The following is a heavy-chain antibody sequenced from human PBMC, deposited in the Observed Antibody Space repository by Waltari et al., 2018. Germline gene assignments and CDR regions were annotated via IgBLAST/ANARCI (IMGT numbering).Heavy chain of an antibody. J-gene: IGHJ4*02. CDR1: GGSISSHY. Sequence: QVQLQESGPGLVKPSETLSLTCTVSGGSISSHYWSWIRQPPGKGLEWIGYIYYSGSTNYNPSLKSRVTISVDTSKNQFSLKLSSVTAADTAVYYCARDPGVIGDGYPNRLDYWGQGTLVTVSS. V-gene: IGHV4-59*11. D-gene: IGHD2-21*01. CDR3: ARDPGVIGDGYPNRLDY. CDR2: IYYSGST.